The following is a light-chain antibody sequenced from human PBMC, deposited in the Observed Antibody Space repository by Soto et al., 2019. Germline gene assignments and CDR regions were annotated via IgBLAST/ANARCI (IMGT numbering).Light chain of an antibody. V-gene: IGKV1-5*01. CDR2: DVS. CDR3: QQYDNSTLT. CDR1: QSVSTW. J-gene: IGKJ4*01. Sequence: DIQLTQSPSTLSASVGDRVTITCRASQSVSTWLAWYQQKPGRAPRLLIYDVSNLESGVPSRFSGTGSGTEFTLTITSLQPEDFAVYYCQQYDNSTLTFGGGTKVDIX.